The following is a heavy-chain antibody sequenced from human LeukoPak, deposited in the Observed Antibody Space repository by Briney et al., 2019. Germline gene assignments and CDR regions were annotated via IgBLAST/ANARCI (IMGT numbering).Heavy chain of an antibody. CDR3: ARWEVPAAYYYYGMDV. CDR1: GYTFTSYG. CDR2: TSAYNGNT. J-gene: IGHJ6*02. Sequence: ASVKVSCKASGYTFTSYGISWVRQAPGQGLEWMGWTSAYNGNTNYAQKLQGRVTMTTDTSTSTAYMELRSLRSDDTAVYYCARWEVPAAYYYYGMDVWGQRNTVTVSS. D-gene: IGHD2-2*01. V-gene: IGHV1-18*01.